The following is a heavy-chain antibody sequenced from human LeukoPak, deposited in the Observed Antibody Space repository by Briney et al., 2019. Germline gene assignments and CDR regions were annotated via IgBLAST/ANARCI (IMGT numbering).Heavy chain of an antibody. Sequence: GASVKVSCKASGYTFTSYGISWVRQAPGQGLEWMGWISAYSGNTNYAQKLQGRVTMTTDTSTSTAYMELRSLRSDDTAAYYCARDRSYYYGSGSFYYYGMDVWGKGTTVTVSS. CDR1: GYTFTSYG. CDR3: ARDRSYYYGSGSFYYYGMDV. J-gene: IGHJ6*04. D-gene: IGHD3-10*01. V-gene: IGHV1-18*04. CDR2: ISAYSGNT.